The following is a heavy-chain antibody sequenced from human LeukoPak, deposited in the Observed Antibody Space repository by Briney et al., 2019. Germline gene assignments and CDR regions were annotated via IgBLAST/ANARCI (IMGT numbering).Heavy chain of an antibody. V-gene: IGHV4-59*01. Sequence: SETLSLTCTVSDDSISDYYRGWIRQPPGKGLEWIGYFYNSGRSTYNPSLKSRVTISAGTSKNHFSLKLNSVTTADTAVYYCTRGAGWLIDYWGQGILVTVSS. CDR1: DDSISDYY. D-gene: IGHD3-16*01. J-gene: IGHJ4*02. CDR3: TRGAGWLIDY. CDR2: FYNSGRS.